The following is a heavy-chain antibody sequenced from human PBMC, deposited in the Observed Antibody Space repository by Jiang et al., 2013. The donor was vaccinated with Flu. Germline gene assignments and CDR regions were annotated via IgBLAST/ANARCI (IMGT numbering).Heavy chain of an antibody. V-gene: IGHV3-23*04. CDR1: GFTFSTYA. D-gene: IGHD3-3*01. CDR3: AKGGGYYSQNWFDP. Sequence: VQLVESGGGLVQPGGSLRLSCAASGFTFSTYAMSWVRQAPGKGLEWVSSIGGSGGTTYYADSVKGRFTVSRDNSKNTLYLQMNSLRAEDTAVYHCAKGGGYYSQNWFDPWGQGTLVTVSS. J-gene: IGHJ5*02. CDR2: IGGSGGTT.